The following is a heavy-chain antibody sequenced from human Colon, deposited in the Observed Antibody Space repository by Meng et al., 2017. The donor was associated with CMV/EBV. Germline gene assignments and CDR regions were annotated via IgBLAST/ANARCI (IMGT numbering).Heavy chain of an antibody. CDR2: ISGSGGST. J-gene: IGHJ4*02. Sequence: SCAASGFTFSSYAMSWVRQAPGKGLEWVSAISGSGGSTYYADSVKGRFTISRDNSKNTLYLQMNSLRAEDTAVYYCAKGRGDCSSTSCYKGYWGQGTLVTVSS. V-gene: IGHV3-23*01. D-gene: IGHD2-2*02. CDR3: AKGRGDCSSTSCYKGY. CDR1: GFTFSSYA.